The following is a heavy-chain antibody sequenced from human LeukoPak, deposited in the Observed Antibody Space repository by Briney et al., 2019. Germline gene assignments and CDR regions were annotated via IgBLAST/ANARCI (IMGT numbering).Heavy chain of an antibody. CDR3: AATYYYGSGSYHPFDY. D-gene: IGHD3-10*01. CDR2: ISAYNGNT. Sequence: ASVKVSCKASGGTFSSYAISWVRQAPGQGLEWMGWISAYNGNTNYAQKLQGRVTMTTDTSTSTAYMELRSLRSDDTAVYYCAATYYYGSGSYHPFDYWGQGTLVTVSS. J-gene: IGHJ4*02. V-gene: IGHV1-18*01. CDR1: GGTFSSYA.